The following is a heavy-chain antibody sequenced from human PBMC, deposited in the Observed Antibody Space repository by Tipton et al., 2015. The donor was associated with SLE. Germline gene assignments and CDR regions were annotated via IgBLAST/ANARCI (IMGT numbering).Heavy chain of an antibody. V-gene: IGHV4-39*07. CDR1: GGSISNSIYY. CDR3: AKDSGTYYFDF. CDR2: IFYSGSD. J-gene: IGHJ4*02. Sequence: TLSLTCTVSGGSISNSIYYWGWIRQPPGKGLEWIGSIFYSGSDFYSPSLKSRVTMSVDTAKNQFSLKLTSVTAADTAVYYCAKDSGTYYFDFWGQGVLVNVSS. D-gene: IGHD1-26*01.